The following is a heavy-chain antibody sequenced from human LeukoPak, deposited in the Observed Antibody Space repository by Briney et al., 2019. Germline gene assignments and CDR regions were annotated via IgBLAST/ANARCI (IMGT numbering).Heavy chain of an antibody. Sequence: SETLSLTCAVYGGSFSGYYWSWIRQPPGKGLEWIGEINHSGSTNYNPSLKSRVTISVDTSKNQFSLKLSSVTAADTAVYYCASDHDYYGSGSYYNVDDYWGQGTLVTVSS. V-gene: IGHV4-34*01. D-gene: IGHD3-10*01. CDR1: GGSFSGYY. CDR2: INHSGST. CDR3: ASDHDYYGSGSYYNVDDY. J-gene: IGHJ4*02.